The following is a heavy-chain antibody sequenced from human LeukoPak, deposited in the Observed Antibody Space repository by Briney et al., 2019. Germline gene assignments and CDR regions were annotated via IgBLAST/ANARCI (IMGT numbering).Heavy chain of an antibody. D-gene: IGHD3-9*01. CDR1: GGSISSYY. CDR3: ARVVTLRYFEWLL. Sequence: PSETLSLTCTVSGGSISSYYWSWIRQPPGKGLEWIGYIYYSGSTNYNPSLKSRVTISVDTSKNQFSLKLSSVTAADTAVYYCARVVTLRYFEWLLWGQGTLVTVSS. J-gene: IGHJ4*02. CDR2: IYYSGST. V-gene: IGHV4-59*01.